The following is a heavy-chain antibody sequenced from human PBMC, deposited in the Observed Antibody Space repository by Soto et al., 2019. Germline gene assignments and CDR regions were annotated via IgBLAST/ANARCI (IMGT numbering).Heavy chain of an antibody. J-gene: IGHJ4*02. V-gene: IGHV3-48*04. CDR2: ISSTGTTI. CDR3: ARGYYGDYISDY. Sequence: EVQLVESGGDLVQPGGCLRLSCAASGFTFSIYSMNWVRQAPGKGLEWISYISSTGTTIYYADSVKGRFTISRDNAKNSVYLQMNSLTAEDTALYYCARGYYGDYISDYWGQGTLVTVSS. D-gene: IGHD4-17*01. CDR1: GFTFSIYS.